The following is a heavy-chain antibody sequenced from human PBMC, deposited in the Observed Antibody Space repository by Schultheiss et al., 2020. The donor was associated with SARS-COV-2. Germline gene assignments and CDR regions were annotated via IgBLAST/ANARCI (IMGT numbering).Heavy chain of an antibody. CDR1: GFTVSSNY. Sequence: GSLRLSCAASGFTVSSNYMSWVRQAPGKGLEWVAVIYSGGSTYYADSVKGRFTISRDNSKNTLYLQMNSLRAEDTAVYYCARAPSITGTTYGMDVWGQGTTVTVSS. CDR2: IYSGGST. CDR3: ARAPSITGTTYGMDV. V-gene: IGHV3-53*01. D-gene: IGHD1-7*01. J-gene: IGHJ6*02.